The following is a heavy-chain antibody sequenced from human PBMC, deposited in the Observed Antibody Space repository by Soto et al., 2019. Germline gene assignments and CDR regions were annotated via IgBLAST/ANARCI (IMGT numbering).Heavy chain of an antibody. CDR1: GFTFSTYG. CDR3: ATDGAAGSVVGV. CDR2: IDSSGSYI. V-gene: IGHV3-21*01. Sequence: GGSLRLSCAASGFTFSTYGMNWVRQAPGKGLEWVSSIDSSGSYIYYADSLKGRLTISRDNARNSLYLHPSSLRTDDTAVYYCATDGAAGSVVGVWGQGTTVTVSS. D-gene: IGHD6-13*01. J-gene: IGHJ6*02.